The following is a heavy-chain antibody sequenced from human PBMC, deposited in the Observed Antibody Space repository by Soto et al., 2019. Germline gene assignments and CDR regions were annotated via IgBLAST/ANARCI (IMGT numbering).Heavy chain of an antibody. V-gene: IGHV3-73*01. CDR3: SRLPSWHFRFGT. Sequence: GWSLRLSCAASGFTFSSSAMPWVRQASGKGLEWVGRIKSKTNSYATAYAASVKGRFTISRDDSKNTAYLQMNSLKIEDTAVYYCSRLPSWHFRFGTSGEGTLVTVSS. CDR2: IKSKTNSYAT. D-gene: IGHD6-13*01. J-gene: IGHJ5*02. CDR1: GFTFSSSA.